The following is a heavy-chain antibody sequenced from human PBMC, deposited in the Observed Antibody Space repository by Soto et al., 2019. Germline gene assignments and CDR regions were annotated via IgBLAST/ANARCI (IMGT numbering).Heavy chain of an antibody. D-gene: IGHD1-26*01. V-gene: IGHV4-30-2*06. Sequence: PSETLSLTCTVSGGSITSGGYSWTWIRQSPGKGLESIGYISPTGSSFYNPSLKSRVILSVDTSKNQFSLKLNSVTVADTAVYYCARRGSTTVDPWAQGMLVTVSS. CDR2: ISPTGSS. CDR1: GGSITSGGYS. J-gene: IGHJ5*02. CDR3: ARRGSTTVDP.